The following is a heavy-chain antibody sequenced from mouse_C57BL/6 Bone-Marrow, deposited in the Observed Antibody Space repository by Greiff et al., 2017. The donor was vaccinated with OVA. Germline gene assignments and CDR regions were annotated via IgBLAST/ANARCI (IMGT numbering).Heavy chain of an antibody. V-gene: IGHV1-61*01. J-gene: IGHJ3*01. CDR3: ARSLRGFAY. Sequence: QVQLQQPGAELVRPGSSVNLSCKASGYTFTSYWMDWVKQRPGQGLEWIGNIYPSDSETHYNQKFKDKATLTVDKSSSTAYMQLSSLTSEDSAVYYCARSLRGFAYWGQGTLVTVSA. CDR1: GYTFTSYW. CDR2: IYPSDSET.